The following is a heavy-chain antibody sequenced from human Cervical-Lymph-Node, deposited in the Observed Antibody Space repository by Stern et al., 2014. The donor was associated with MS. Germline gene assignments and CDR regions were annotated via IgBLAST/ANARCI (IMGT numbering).Heavy chain of an antibody. V-gene: IGHV2-5*02. Sequence: ESGPTLVKPTQTLTLTCTFSGFSLSTNEVGVAWIRQPPGKALEWLGGLYWGGTKSYNPSLKSRLTIPKDTSNNQVVLTVTNMDPVDTATYYCAHRSCSGGTCYYFDYWGQGTLVTVSS. J-gene: IGHJ4*02. D-gene: IGHD2-15*01. CDR2: LYWGGTK. CDR1: GFSLSTNEVG. CDR3: AHRSCSGGTCYYFDY.